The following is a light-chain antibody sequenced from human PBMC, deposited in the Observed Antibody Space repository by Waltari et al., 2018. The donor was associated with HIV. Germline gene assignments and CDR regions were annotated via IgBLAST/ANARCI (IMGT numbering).Light chain of an antibody. CDR1: QTVCSF. V-gene: IGKV3-11*01. CDR3: QQRTNWLWT. Sequence: VLTQSPATLSLSPGERATLSCRASQTVCSFLAWYQQRPGQAPRLLIYDASNRATDIPGRFSGSGSGTDFTLTISSLEPEDFAVYYCQQRTNWLWTFGQGTMVEIK. CDR2: DAS. J-gene: IGKJ1*01.